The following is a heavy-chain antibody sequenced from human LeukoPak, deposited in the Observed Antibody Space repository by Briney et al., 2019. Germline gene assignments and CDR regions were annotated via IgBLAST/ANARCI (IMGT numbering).Heavy chain of an antibody. CDR1: GFTFSSYS. V-gene: IGHV3-21*01. J-gene: IGHJ3*02. CDR2: ISSSSSYI. Sequence: PGGSLRLSCAASGFTFSSYSMNWVRQAPGKGLEWVSSISSSSSYIYYADSVKGRFTISRDNAKNSLYLQMNSLRAEDTAVYYCAKFNPPRRAFDIWGQGTMVTVSS. CDR3: AKFNPPRRAFDI.